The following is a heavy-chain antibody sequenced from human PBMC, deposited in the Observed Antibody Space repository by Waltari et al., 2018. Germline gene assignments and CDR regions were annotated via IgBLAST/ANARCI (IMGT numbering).Heavy chain of an antibody. J-gene: IGHJ5*02. CDR3: ARGKGYCSGGSCYPGPYNWFDP. Sequence: QVQLVQSGAEVKKPGSSVKVSGKASGVTVSSYAPSLVRPAPGQGLAWMGGIIPIFGTANYAQKFQGRVTITADESTSTAYMELSSLRSEDTAVYYCARGKGYCSGGSCYPGPYNWFDPWGQGTLVTVSS. CDR2: IIPIFGTA. D-gene: IGHD2-15*01. V-gene: IGHV1-69*01. CDR1: GVTVSSYA.